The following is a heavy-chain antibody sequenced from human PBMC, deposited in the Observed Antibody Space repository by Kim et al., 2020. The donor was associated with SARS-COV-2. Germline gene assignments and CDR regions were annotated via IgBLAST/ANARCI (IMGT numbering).Heavy chain of an antibody. CDR1: GFTFSSYA. CDR2: ISYDGSNK. J-gene: IGHJ4*02. D-gene: IGHD3-10*01. Sequence: GGSLRLSCAASGFTFSSYAMHWVRQAPGKGLEWVAVISYDGSNKYYADSVKGRFTISRDNSKNTLYLQMNSLRAEDTAVYYCAREGVLLWFGDQLNYFDYWGQGTLVTVSS. V-gene: IGHV3-30*04. CDR3: AREGVLLWFGDQLNYFDY.